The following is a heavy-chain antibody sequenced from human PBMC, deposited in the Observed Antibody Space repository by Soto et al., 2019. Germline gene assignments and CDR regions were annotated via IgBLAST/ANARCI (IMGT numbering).Heavy chain of an antibody. CDR1: GGSISSGGYY. J-gene: IGHJ5*02. CDR3: AREVRESNSFDP. CDR2: IYYSGST. V-gene: IGHV4-31*03. Sequence: SETLSLTCTVSGGSISSGGYYWSWIRQHPGKGLEWIGYIYYSGSTYYNPSLKSRVTISVDTSKNQFSLKLSSVTAADTAVYYCAREVRESNSFDPWGQGTLVIVSS.